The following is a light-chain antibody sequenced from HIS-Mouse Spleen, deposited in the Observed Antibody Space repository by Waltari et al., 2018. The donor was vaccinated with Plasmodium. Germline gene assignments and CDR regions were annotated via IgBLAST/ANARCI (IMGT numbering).Light chain of an antibody. J-gene: IGKJ2*01. CDR2: AAS. Sequence: AIQMTQSPSSLSASVGDRVTITCPASQGIRNDLGWYQQKPGKAPKLLISAASSLQSGVPSRFGGSGSGTDFTLTISSLQPEDFATYYCLQDYNYPYTFGQGTKLEIK. CDR1: QGIRND. V-gene: IGKV1-6*01. CDR3: LQDYNYPYT.